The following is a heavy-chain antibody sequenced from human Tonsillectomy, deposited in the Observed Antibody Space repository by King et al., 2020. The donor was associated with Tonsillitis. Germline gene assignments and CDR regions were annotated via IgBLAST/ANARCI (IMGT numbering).Heavy chain of an antibody. D-gene: IGHD3-10*01. CDR3: ARQGDHYFGSGSFTD. Sequence: VQLVESGAEVKKPGESLKISCQGSGYIFTSYWIGWVRQMPGKGLEWMGIIHPGDSDTRYSPSFQGQVAIPADRSIGTAYLQWSSLKASDTAIYYCARQGDHYFGSGSFTDWGQGTLVTVSS. CDR1: GYIFTSYW. CDR2: IHPGDSDT. J-gene: IGHJ1*01. V-gene: IGHV5-51*01.